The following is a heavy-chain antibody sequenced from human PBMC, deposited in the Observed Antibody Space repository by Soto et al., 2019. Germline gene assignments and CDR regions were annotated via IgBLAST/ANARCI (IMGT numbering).Heavy chain of an antibody. CDR3: ATTYSSGWYDGFDP. CDR2: ISSSSSYI. D-gene: IGHD6-19*01. V-gene: IGHV3-21*01. J-gene: IGHJ5*02. CDR1: GFTFSSYS. Sequence: GGSLRLSCAASGFTFSSYSMNWVRQAPGKGLEWVSPISSSSSYIYYADSVKGRFTISRDNAKNSLYLQMNSLRAEDTAVYYCATTYSSGWYDGFDPWGQGTLVTVSS.